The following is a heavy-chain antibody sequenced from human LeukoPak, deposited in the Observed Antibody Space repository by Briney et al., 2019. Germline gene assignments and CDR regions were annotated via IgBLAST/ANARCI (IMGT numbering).Heavy chain of an antibody. J-gene: IGHJ3*02. CDR2: IYYSGST. V-gene: IGHV4-59*01. Sequence: DPSETLSLTCTVSGGSISSYYWSWIRQPPGQGLEWIGDIYYSGSTNYNPSLKSRVTISVDTSKNQFSLNLSSVTAADTAVYYCARGGGGYAFDIWGQGTMVTVSS. CDR1: GGSISSYY. D-gene: IGHD3-16*01. CDR3: ARGGGGYAFDI.